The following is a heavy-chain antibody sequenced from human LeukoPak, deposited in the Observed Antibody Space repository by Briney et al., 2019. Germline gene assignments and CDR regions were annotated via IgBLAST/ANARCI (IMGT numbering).Heavy chain of an antibody. D-gene: IGHD1-26*01. J-gene: IGHJ5*02. V-gene: IGHV1-18*01. CDR1: GYTFTSYG. CDR3: ARSGRIVGEEYNWFDP. Sequence: GASVKVSCKASGYTFTSYGISWVRQAPGQGLEWMGWISAYNGNTNYAQKLQGRVTMTTDTSTSTAYMELRSLRSDDTAVYYCARSGRIVGEEYNWFDPWGQGTLVTVSS. CDR2: ISAYNGNT.